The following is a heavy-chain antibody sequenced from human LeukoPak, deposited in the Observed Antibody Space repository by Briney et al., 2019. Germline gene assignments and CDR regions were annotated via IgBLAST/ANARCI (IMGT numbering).Heavy chain of an antibody. CDR3: ARDRVRITMVRGAKNWFDP. CDR2: INPNSGGT. V-gene: IGHV1-2*02. CDR1: GYTFTGYY. Sequence: ASVKASCKASGYTFTGYYMHWVRQAPGQGLEWMGWINPNSGGTNYAQKFQGRVTMTRDTSISTAYMELSRLRSDDTAVYYCARDRVRITMVRGAKNWFDPWGQGTLVTVSS. D-gene: IGHD3-10*01. J-gene: IGHJ5*02.